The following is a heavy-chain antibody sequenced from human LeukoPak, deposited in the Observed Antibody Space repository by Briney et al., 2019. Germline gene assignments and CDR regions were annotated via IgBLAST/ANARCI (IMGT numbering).Heavy chain of an antibody. CDR3: AKEIQYSSSWLAGGAFDI. Sequence: GGSLRPSCAASGFTFSSYAMSWVRQAPGKGLEWVSAISGSGGSTYYPDSVKGRFTISRDNSKNTLYLQVKSLRAEDTAVYYCAKEIQYSSSWLAGGAFDIWGQGTMVTVSS. D-gene: IGHD6-13*01. J-gene: IGHJ3*02. CDR1: GFTFSSYA. V-gene: IGHV3-23*01. CDR2: ISGSGGST.